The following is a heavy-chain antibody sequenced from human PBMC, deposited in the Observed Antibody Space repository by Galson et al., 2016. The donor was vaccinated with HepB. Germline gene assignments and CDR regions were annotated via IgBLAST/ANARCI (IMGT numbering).Heavy chain of an antibody. Sequence: SLRLSCAASGFPFRSYWMHWVRQAPGKGLVWVSRINSDGSSISYGDSVKGRFTISRDNAKNTLYMQMNSLRAEDTAVYYCGRGSYGSWGSVWYWGQGTLVTVSS. D-gene: IGHD1-26*01. CDR3: GRGSYGSWGSVWY. J-gene: IGHJ4*02. CDR2: INSDGSSI. CDR1: GFPFRSYW. V-gene: IGHV3-74*01.